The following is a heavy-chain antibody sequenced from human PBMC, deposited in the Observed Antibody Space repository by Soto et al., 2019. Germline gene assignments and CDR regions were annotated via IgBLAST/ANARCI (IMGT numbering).Heavy chain of an antibody. Sequence: PGESLKISWAASGIRFTSSWMSWVRQAPGKGLEWVAHINQDGGQKYYVDSAKGRFTISRDNAKTSLYLQMNSLRAEDTAVFYCVSWADAADEDYFHHWGQGTLVTVSS. V-gene: IGHV3-7*01. CDR3: VSWADAADEDYFHH. D-gene: IGHD3-16*01. CDR1: GIRFTSSW. CDR2: INQDGGQK. J-gene: IGHJ1*01.